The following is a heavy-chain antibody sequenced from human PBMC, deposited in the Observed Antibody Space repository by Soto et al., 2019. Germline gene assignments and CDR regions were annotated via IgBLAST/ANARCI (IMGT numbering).Heavy chain of an antibody. CDR3: ARELKPYNSGWYFTLS. V-gene: IGHV4-4*07. CDR2: IYISGNT. CDR1: AGSVSSHY. Sequence: KSSETLSLTCSLSAGSVSSHYWRWVRQPAGKGLESIGRIYISGNTKYNPSFKSRVTMSVDTSKNQVSLRLSSVTAADTAVYYCARELKPYNSGWYFTLSWSQGTQVTVS. J-gene: IGHJ5*02. D-gene: IGHD6-19*01.